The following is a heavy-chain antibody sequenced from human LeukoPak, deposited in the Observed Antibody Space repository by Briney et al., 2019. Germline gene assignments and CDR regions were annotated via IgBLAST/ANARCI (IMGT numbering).Heavy chain of an antibody. Sequence: GGSLRLSWAASGXTFSSYGMHWVRQAPGKGLEWVAVISYDGSNKYYADSVKGRFTISRDNSKNTLYLQMNSLRAEDTAVYYCAKDLTMIVVVITTLDYWGQGTLVTVSS. J-gene: IGHJ4*02. D-gene: IGHD3-22*01. V-gene: IGHV3-30*18. CDR2: ISYDGSNK. CDR1: GXTFSSYG. CDR3: AKDLTMIVVVITTLDY.